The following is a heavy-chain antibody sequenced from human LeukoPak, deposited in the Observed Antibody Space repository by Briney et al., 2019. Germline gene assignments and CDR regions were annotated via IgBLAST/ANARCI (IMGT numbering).Heavy chain of an antibody. D-gene: IGHD1-1*01. J-gene: IGHJ6*03. Sequence: SGGSLRLSCAASGFTFSTYVFHWVRQAPGKGLEWVGFISPDGSKDRYSDSLKGRFTISRDNSQNTLYLEMNSLRAEDTAVYYCAKMNGYMDVWGKGTTVTVSS. CDR1: GFTFSTYV. CDR3: AKMNGYMDV. V-gene: IGHV3-30*07. CDR2: ISPDGSKD.